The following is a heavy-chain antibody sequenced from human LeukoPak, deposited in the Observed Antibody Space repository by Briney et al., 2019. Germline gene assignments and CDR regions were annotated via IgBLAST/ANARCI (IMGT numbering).Heavy chain of an antibody. V-gene: IGHV1-69*04. Sequence: ASVKVSCKASGGTFSSYAISWVRQAPGQGLEWMGRIIPILGIANYAQKFQGRVTITADKSTSTAYMELSSLRSEDTAVYYCATHVEMGNPFDFWGQGTMVTVSS. CDR1: GGTFSSYA. CDR2: IIPILGIA. CDR3: ATHVEMGNPFDF. D-gene: IGHD3-9*01. J-gene: IGHJ3*01.